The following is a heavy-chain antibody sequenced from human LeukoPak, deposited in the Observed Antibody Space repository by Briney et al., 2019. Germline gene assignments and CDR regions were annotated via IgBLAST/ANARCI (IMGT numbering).Heavy chain of an antibody. Sequence: SETLSLTCTVSGASTSSYYWSWIRQPAGKGLEWIGRTQSSGSTKYNPSLKSRVTISVDTSKNQFSLKLSSVTAADTAVYYCARLDKYWGQGTLVTVSS. J-gene: IGHJ4*02. CDR1: GASTSSYY. CDR2: TQSSGST. CDR3: ARLDKY. V-gene: IGHV4-4*07.